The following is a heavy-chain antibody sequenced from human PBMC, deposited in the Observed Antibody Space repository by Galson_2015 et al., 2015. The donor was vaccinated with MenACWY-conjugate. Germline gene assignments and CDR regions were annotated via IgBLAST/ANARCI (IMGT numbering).Heavy chain of an antibody. V-gene: IGHV3-15*01. CDR2: IKSQTDGGKI. CDR1: AFTFSNAY. Sequence: SLRLSCAGSAFTFSNAYMSWVRQAPGKGLEWVGRIKSQTDGGKIDYAAPVKGRFTTSRDDSKNTLYLQMNSLKIEDTAVYYCTTHKPDSWGGLLFHFYMDVWGKGTTVTVSS. CDR3: TTHKPDSWGGLLFHFYMDV. J-gene: IGHJ6*03. D-gene: IGHD2-21*01.